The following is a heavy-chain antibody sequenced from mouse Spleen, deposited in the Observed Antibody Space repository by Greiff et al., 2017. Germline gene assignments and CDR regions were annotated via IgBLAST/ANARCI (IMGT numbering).Heavy chain of an antibody. Sequence: VQLQQSGTVLARPGASVKMSCKASGYTFTSYWMHWVKQRPGQGLEWIGAIYPGNSDTSYNQKFKGKAKLTAVTSTSTAYMELSSLTNEDSAVYYCTRPSYYYGSSSWFAYWGQGTLVTVSA. J-gene: IGHJ3*01. CDR1: GYTFTSYW. CDR3: TRPSYYYGSSSWFAY. CDR2: IYPGNSDT. D-gene: IGHD1-1*01. V-gene: IGHV1-5*01.